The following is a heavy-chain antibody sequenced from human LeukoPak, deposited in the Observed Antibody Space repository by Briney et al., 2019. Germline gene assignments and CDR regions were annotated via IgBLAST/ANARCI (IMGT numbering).Heavy chain of an antibody. Sequence: KSSETLSLTCTVSGGSISSYYWSWIRQHPGKGLEWIGYIYYSGSTYYNPSLKSRVTISVDTSKNQFSLKLSSVTAADTAVYYCACAVDGSSSPGYGMDVWGQGTTVTVSS. CDR1: GGSISSYY. D-gene: IGHD6-6*01. J-gene: IGHJ6*02. CDR2: IYYSGST. CDR3: ACAVDGSSSPGYGMDV. V-gene: IGHV4-59*06.